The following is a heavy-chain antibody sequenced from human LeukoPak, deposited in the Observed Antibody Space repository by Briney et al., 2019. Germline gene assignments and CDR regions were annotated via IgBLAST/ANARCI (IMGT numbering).Heavy chain of an antibody. V-gene: IGHV3-53*01. D-gene: IGHD2-15*01. CDR1: ELTLSSNY. CDR2: IYSGGST. CDR3: ARRAGSYSHSYDY. J-gene: IGHJ4*02. Sequence: RPGGSLRLSCAASELTLSSNYMSWIRQAPGRGLEWVSFIYSGGSTYYADSVRGRFIISKDNSKNTLYLQMNSLRAEDTAVYYCARRAGSYSHSYDYWGQGTLVTVSS.